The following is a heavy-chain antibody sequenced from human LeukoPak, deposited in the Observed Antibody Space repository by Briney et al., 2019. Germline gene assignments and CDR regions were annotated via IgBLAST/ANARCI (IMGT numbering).Heavy chain of an antibody. CDR2: IYTSGST. Sequence: SETLSLTCTVSGVSISSYYWSWIRQPAGKGLEWIGRIYTSGSTNYNPSLKSRVTMSVDTSKNQFSLKLSSVTAADTAVYYCARVWYSSGYYYHPDAFDIWGQGTMVTVSS. D-gene: IGHD3-22*01. J-gene: IGHJ3*02. CDR1: GVSISSYY. CDR3: ARVWYSSGYYYHPDAFDI. V-gene: IGHV4-4*07.